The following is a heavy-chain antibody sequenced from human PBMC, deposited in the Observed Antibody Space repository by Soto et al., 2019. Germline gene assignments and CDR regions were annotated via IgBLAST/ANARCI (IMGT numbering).Heavy chain of an antibody. Sequence: ASVKVSCKASGYTFTSYGISWVRQAPGQGLEWMGWISAYNGNTNYAQKLQGRVTMTTDTSTSTAYMELRSLRSDDTAVYYCARVSKRSPQLVGPEGNYWGQGTLVTVSS. CDR1: GYTFTSYG. CDR3: ARVSKRSPQLVGPEGNY. D-gene: IGHD6-6*01. CDR2: ISAYNGNT. J-gene: IGHJ4*02. V-gene: IGHV1-18*01.